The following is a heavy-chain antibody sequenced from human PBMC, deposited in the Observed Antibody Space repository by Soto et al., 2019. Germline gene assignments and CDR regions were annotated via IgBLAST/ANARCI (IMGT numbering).Heavy chain of an antibody. CDR3: ARDETQTFRSYVYYYGVDV. CDR1: GFTFRSYL. Sequence: PGGSLRLSCAVSGFTFRSYLMHWVRQAPGRGLAWVSRINTDGSSTSYADSVKGRFTISRDNAKNTLYLQMNSLRVEDTAVYYCARDETQTFRSYVYYYGVDVWGQGTTVTVSS. D-gene: IGHD3-16*01. V-gene: IGHV3-74*01. CDR2: INTDGSST. J-gene: IGHJ6*02.